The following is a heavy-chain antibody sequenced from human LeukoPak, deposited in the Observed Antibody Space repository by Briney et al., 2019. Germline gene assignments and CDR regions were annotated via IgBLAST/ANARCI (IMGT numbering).Heavy chain of an antibody. D-gene: IGHD2-2*02. CDR2: ISAYNGNT. V-gene: IGHV1-18*01. Sequence: ASVKVSCKASGYTFTSYGISWVRQAPGQGLEWMGWISAYNGNTNYAQKLQGRVTMTTDTSTSTAYMELRSLRSDDTAVYYCARDSAQSTSRYSPGSAFDIWGRGTMVTVSS. J-gene: IGHJ3*02. CDR3: ARDSAQSTSRYSPGSAFDI. CDR1: GYTFTSYG.